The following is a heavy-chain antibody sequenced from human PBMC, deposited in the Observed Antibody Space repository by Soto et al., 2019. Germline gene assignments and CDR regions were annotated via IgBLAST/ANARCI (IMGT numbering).Heavy chain of an antibody. D-gene: IGHD6-19*01. CDR1: GFTFSSHA. CDR3: ANDLQFSGWLSAQTFDY. V-gene: IGHV3-23*01. Sequence: GGSLRLSCAVSGFTFSSHAMSWVRQAPGKGLECVSSITGSGDSTYYADSVKGRFTISRDKSKSTLYLQMNSLRAEDTAVYYCANDLQFSGWLSAQTFDYWGQGTQVTVS. J-gene: IGHJ4*02. CDR2: ITGSGDST.